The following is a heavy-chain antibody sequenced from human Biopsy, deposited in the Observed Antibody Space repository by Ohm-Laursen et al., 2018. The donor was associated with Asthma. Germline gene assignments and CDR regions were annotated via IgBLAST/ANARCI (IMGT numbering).Heavy chain of an antibody. Sequence: SSVKVSCKASGYTFTSNAIHWMRQAPGQSLEWMAWFNPVNGNTKYSQQFQGRVTITRDTSASTAYMELSSLTSEDTAVFYCAREVGATRYDPWGQGTLVTVSS. CDR1: GYTFTSNA. CDR2: FNPVNGNT. J-gene: IGHJ5*02. CDR3: AREVGATRYDP. D-gene: IGHD1-26*01. V-gene: IGHV1-3*01.